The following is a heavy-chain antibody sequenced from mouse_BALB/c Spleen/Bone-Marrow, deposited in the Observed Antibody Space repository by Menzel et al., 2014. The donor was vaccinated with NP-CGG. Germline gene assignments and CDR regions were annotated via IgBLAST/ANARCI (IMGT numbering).Heavy chain of an antibody. V-gene: IGHV6-6*02. CDR1: GFTFSNYW. J-gene: IGHJ4*01. CDR2: IRLKSNNYAT. CDR3: TRGIYYGNFYAMDY. Sequence: EVKVEESGGGLVQPGGSMKLPCVASGFTFSNYWMNWVRQSPEKGLEWVAEIRLKSNNYATHYAESVKGRFTISRDDSKSSVYLQMNNLRAEDTGIYYCTRGIYYGNFYAMDYWGQGTSVTVSS. D-gene: IGHD2-1*01.